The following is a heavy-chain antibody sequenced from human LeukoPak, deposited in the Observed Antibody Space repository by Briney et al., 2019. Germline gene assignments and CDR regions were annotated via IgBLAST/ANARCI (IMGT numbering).Heavy chain of an antibody. CDR2: ISTSGST. V-gene: IGHV4-4*09. J-gene: IGHJ4*02. CDR1: VASINNYY. CDR3: ASPRTSYRYTFDY. D-gene: IGHD3-16*02. Sequence: PSETLSLTCAVSVASINNYYWSWIRQAPGKGLEWIGYISTSGSTHYNPSLKSRVSISLDTSKNRFSLNLNFVTAADTAVYFCASPRTSYRYTFDYWGQEALVTVSS.